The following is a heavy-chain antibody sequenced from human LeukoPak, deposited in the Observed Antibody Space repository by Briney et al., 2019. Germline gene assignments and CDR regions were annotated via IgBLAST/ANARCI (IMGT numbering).Heavy chain of an antibody. Sequence: GSLRLSCAASGFTFSSYWMHWVRQAPGKGLMWVSRINSDGSITNYADSVKGRFTISRDNAKSTLYLQMNSLRAEDTAVYYCARVRATFSPHFDNWGQGTLVTVSS. V-gene: IGHV3-74*01. CDR2: INSDGSIT. D-gene: IGHD5-12*01. J-gene: IGHJ4*02. CDR3: ARVRATFSPHFDN. CDR1: GFTFSSYW.